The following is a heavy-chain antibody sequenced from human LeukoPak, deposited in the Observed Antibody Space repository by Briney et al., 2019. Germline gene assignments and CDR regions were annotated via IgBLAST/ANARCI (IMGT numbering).Heavy chain of an antibody. V-gene: IGHV4-59*12. CDR1: GGSISSYY. J-gene: IGHJ4*02. Sequence: SETLSLTCTVSGGSISSYYWSWIRQPPGKGLEWIGYIYYSGSTNYKPSLKSRVTISVDTSKNQFSLQLSSVTPEDTAIYYCARETDKAMAASVEFDYWGQGTLVTVSS. CDR3: ARETDKAMAASVEFDY. D-gene: IGHD5-24*01. CDR2: IYYSGST.